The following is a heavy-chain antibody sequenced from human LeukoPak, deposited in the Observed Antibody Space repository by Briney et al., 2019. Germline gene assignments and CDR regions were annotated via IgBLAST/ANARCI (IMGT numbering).Heavy chain of an antibody. CDR3: ARDWGGYGLDV. CDR2: ISSRSSDI. V-gene: IGHV3-21*01. Sequence: GGSLRLSCAASGFAFYGYSMNWVRQAPGKGLEWVSTISSRSSDIYYADSVRGRLTISRDNAKNSLYLQMNSLRVEDTAVYYCARDWGGYGLDVWGQGTTVTVSS. J-gene: IGHJ6*02. CDR1: GFAFYGYS. D-gene: IGHD3-16*01.